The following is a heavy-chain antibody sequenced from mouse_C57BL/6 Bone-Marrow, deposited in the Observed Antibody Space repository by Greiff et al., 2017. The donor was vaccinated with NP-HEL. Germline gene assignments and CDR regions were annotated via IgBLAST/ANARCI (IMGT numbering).Heavy chain of an antibody. D-gene: IGHD2-5*01. CDR1: GYTFTDYY. J-gene: IGHJ3*01. CDR3: VPAYSINYVSWFAY. Sequence: EVQLQQSGPELVKPGASVKISCKASGYTFTDYYMNWVKQSHGKSLEWIGAINPNNGGTSYNQQFNGTATLTVDKSSSHAYMELRSLTSEDSAVYYCVPAYSINYVSWFAYWGQGTLVTVSA. CDR2: INPNNGGT. V-gene: IGHV1-26*01.